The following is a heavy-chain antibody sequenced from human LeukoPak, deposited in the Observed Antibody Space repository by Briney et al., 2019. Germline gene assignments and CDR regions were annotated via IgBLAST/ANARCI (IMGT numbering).Heavy chain of an antibody. CDR2: ISWNSNTI. V-gene: IGHV3-9*01. Sequence: GGSLRLSCAASGFTFDDYAMHWVRQGPGKGLEWVSGISWNSNTIAYADSVKGRFTISRDNSKNTLDLQMTGLRAEDTAVYYCARERGRGRDSPWFDYWGQGTLVTVSS. CDR3: ARERGRGRDSPWFDY. J-gene: IGHJ4*02. CDR1: GFTFDDYA. D-gene: IGHD1-26*01.